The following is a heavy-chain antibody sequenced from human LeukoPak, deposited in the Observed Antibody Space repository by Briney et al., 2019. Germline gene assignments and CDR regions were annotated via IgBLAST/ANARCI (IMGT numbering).Heavy chain of an antibody. V-gene: IGHV4-59*01. CDR1: SGSISSYY. CDR3: ARDLGYGDPFDY. J-gene: IGHJ4*02. D-gene: IGHD4-17*01. CDR2: IYYSGST. Sequence: SETLSLTCTVSSGSISSYYWNWIRQPPGKGLQWIGYIYYSGSTNYNPSLKSRVTMSVDTSKNQFSLKLSSVTAADTAVYYCARDLGYGDPFDYWGQGTLVTVSS.